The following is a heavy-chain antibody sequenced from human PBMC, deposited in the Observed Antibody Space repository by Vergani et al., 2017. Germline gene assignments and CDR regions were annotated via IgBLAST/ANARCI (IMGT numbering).Heavy chain of an antibody. Sequence: QVQLHQSGPGLVKPSQTLSLTCAIPGDRVSNKSAGWNWIRQSPSRGHEWLGRTYFMSKWYNDYAASVKSRMTINSDTSKNLFSLQLQSVTPEDTAVYYCAREDISLTVEGANYMDIWGKGTTVTVSS. J-gene: IGHJ6*03. CDR1: GDRVSNKSAG. V-gene: IGHV6-1*01. CDR3: AREDISLTVEGANYMDI. CDR2: TYFMSKWYN. D-gene: IGHD3-22*01.